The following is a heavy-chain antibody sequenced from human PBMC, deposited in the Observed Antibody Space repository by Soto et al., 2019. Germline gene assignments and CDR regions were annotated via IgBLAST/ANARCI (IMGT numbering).Heavy chain of an antibody. CDR3: DRGVGFDCYAY. J-gene: IGHJ4*01. CDR2: INHLETT. Sequence: SETLSLTCTVSGASITYGAYSWSWIRQTPGKGLEWIGYINHLETTFYNPSFESRLTLSIDRTKNQFSLNLKSMSAADRAVYFCDRGVGFDCYAYWGHGFLDTVSA. D-gene: IGHD3-16*01. V-gene: IGHV4-30-2*01. CDR1: GASITYGAYS.